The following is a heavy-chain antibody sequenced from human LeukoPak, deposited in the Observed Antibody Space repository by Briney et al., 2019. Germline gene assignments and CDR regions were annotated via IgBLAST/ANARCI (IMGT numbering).Heavy chain of an antibody. J-gene: IGHJ5*02. CDR1: GGSFSGYY. V-gene: IGHV4-34*01. Sequence: SETLSLTCAVYGGSFSGYYWSWIRQPPGKGLEGIGEINHSGSTNYNPSLKSRVTISVDTSKNQFSLKLSSVTAADTAVYYCARRVGGSGSYYRTWGQGTLVTVSS. CDR3: ARRVGGSGSYYRT. D-gene: IGHD3-10*01. CDR2: INHSGST.